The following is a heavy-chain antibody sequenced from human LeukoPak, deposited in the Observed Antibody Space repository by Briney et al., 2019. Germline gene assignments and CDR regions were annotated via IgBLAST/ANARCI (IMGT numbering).Heavy chain of an antibody. V-gene: IGHV3-53*01. CDR2: IYSGVST. CDR3: ARDPYSGTYGDTYYYYMDV. J-gene: IGHJ6*03. D-gene: IGHD1-26*01. Sequence: GGSLRLSCAASGFTVSSNYMSWVRQAPGKGLEWVSVIYSGVSTYYADSVKGRFTISRDSARNSLYLQMNSLRAEDTAVYYCARDPYSGTYGDTYYYYMDVWGKGTTVTISS. CDR1: GFTVSSNY.